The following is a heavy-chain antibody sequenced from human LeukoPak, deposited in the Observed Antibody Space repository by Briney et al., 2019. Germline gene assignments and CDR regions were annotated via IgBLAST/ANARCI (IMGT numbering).Heavy chain of an antibody. CDR3: ARGLYDSSGYYYLAPPDY. J-gene: IGHJ4*02. D-gene: IGHD3-22*01. CDR1: GFTFSNYA. Sequence: PGGSLRLSCAASGFTFSNYAMNWVRQAPGKGLEWVAVISSDGNNKYYADSVKGRFTISRDNSKNTLYLQMNSLRPEDTAVYYCARGLYDSSGYYYLAPPDYWGQGTLVTVSS. CDR2: ISSDGNNK. V-gene: IGHV3-30*04.